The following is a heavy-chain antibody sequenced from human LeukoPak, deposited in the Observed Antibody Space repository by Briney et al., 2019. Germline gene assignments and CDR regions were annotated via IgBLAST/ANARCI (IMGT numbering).Heavy chain of an antibody. D-gene: IGHD5-18*01. CDR1: GVSISSGHY. Sequence: SETLSLTCTVSGVSISSGHYWGWVRQPPGAGLEWIGSVYQSGTTYYNPSLKSRVTTSVDMSKNQFSLRLRPVTAADTAVYYCARIFIRNGYSSYFDCWGQGTLVTVSS. J-gene: IGHJ4*02. CDR3: ARIFIRNGYSSYFDC. CDR2: VYQSGTT. V-gene: IGHV4-38-2*02.